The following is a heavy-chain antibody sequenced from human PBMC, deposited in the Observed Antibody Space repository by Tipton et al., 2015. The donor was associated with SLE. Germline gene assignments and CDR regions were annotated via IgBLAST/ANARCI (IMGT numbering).Heavy chain of an antibody. J-gene: IGHJ2*01. CDR1: GASISSGGYY. V-gene: IGHV4-31*03. CDR2: IYHSGNT. Sequence: TLSLTCTVSGASISSGGYYWSWIRRHPGKGLEYIGYIYHSGNTYYNPSLRSRVRISVDTSVNQFSLDLSSVTAADTAVYYCATMGDRRYLHLWGRGTPVTVSS. CDR3: ATMGDRRYLHL. D-gene: IGHD3-16*01.